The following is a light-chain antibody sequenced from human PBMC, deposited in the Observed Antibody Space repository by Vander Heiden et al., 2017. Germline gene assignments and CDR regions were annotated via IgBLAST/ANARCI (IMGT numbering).Light chain of an antibody. V-gene: IGKV1-27*01. CDR3: QKYNSAPPWT. CDR1: QGISNY. Sequence: DIQMTQSPSSLSASVADRVTITCRANQGISNYLAWYQQKPGKVPKLLIYAASTLQSGVPSRFSGSGSGTDFTLTISSLQPEDVATYYCQKYNSAPPWTFGQGTKVEIK. CDR2: AAS. J-gene: IGKJ1*01.